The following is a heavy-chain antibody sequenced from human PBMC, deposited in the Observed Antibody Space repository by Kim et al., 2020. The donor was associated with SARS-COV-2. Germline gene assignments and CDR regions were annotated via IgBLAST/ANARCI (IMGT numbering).Heavy chain of an antibody. J-gene: IGHJ1*01. V-gene: IGHV4-61*01. Sequence: SETLSLTCTVSGGSVSSGSYYWSWIRQPPGKGLEWIGYIYYSGSTNYNPSLKSRVTISVDTSKNQFSLKLSSVTAADTAVYYCARGSEGGSSWYGSPFQHWGQGTLVTVSS. D-gene: IGHD6-13*01. CDR3: ARGSEGGSSWYGSPFQH. CDR1: GGSVSSGSYY. CDR2: IYYSGST.